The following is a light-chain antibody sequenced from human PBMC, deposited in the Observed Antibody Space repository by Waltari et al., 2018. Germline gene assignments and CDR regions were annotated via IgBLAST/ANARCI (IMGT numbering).Light chain of an antibody. CDR2: VVN. Sequence: QSVLTQPPSVSGAPGQRVTIPCTGTWANLGAGYDVHWYQQLPGKAPTRLVYVVNTRPPGVPDRFFGSKSGTSASLAIPGLQPEDEADYYCQSYDTSLGVVFGGGTKLTVL. CDR3: QSYDTSLGVV. CDR1: WANLGAGYD. J-gene: IGLJ2*01. V-gene: IGLV1-40*01.